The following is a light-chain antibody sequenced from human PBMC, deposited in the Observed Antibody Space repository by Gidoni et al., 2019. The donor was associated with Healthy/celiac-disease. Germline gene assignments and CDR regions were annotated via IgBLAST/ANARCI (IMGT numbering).Light chain of an antibody. CDR2: AAS. CDR3: QQSYSTPWT. J-gene: IGKJ1*01. V-gene: IGKV1-39*01. Sequence: DIQMTQSPTSLSASVGDRVTITCRASQSISSYLNCYQQKPGKAPKLLIYAASSWHSGVPSRFSGSGSGTDFTLTISSLQPEDFATYYCQQSYSTPWTFXXXTKVEIK. CDR1: QSISSY.